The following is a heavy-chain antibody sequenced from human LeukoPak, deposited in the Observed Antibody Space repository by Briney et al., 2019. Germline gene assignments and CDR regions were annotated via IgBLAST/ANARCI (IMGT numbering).Heavy chain of an antibody. J-gene: IGHJ4*02. D-gene: IGHD5-18*01. CDR2: IKQDGSEK. Sequence: GGSLRLSCTASGFTIYSNYISWVRRAPGKGLEWVANIKQDGSEKYYVDSVKGRFTISRDNAKNSLYLQMNSLRAEDTAVYYCARAPGIQLWSYFDYWGQGTLVTVSS. V-gene: IGHV3-7*01. CDR3: ARAPGIQLWSYFDY. CDR1: GFTIYSNY.